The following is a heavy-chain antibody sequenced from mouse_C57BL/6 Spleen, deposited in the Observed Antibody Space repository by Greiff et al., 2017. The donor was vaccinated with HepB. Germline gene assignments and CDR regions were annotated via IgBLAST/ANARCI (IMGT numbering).Heavy chain of an antibody. V-gene: IGHV1-18*01. CDR1: GYTFTDYN. Sequence: VQLKQSGPELVKPGASVKIPCKASGYTFTDYNMDWVKQSHGKSLEWIGDINPNNGGTIYNQKFKGKATLTVDKSSSTAYMELRSLTSEDTAVYYCARGDYHGYYAMDYWGQGTSVTVSS. D-gene: IGHD1-1*01. CDR2: INPNNGGT. J-gene: IGHJ4*01. CDR3: ARGDYHGYYAMDY.